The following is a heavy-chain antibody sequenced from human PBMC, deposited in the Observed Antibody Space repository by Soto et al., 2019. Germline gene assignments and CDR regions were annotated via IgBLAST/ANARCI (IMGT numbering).Heavy chain of an antibody. Sequence: QVQLQESGPGLVKPSGTLSLTCAVSGGSISSSNWWSWVRQPPGKGLEWIGEIYHSGSTNYNPSPEAXVTLSVVKSQXXYXLEXGSVPAADTAVYYCARYGPTQIAAAGSYYYYGMDVWGQGTTVTVSS. D-gene: IGHD6-13*01. CDR2: IYHSGST. CDR1: GGSISSSNW. J-gene: IGHJ6*02. CDR3: ARYGPTQIAAAGSYYYYGMDV. V-gene: IGHV4-4*02.